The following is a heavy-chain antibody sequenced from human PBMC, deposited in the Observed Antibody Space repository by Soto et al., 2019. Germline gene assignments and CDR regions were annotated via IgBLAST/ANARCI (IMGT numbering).Heavy chain of an antibody. CDR1: GGSISSSSYY. Sequence: PSETLSLTCTVSGGSISSSSYYWGWIRQPPGKGLEWIGSIYYSGYTYYNPSLKSRVTISVDTSKNQFSLKLSSVTAADTAVYYCARHSGPLYVGYYYDMDVWGQGTTVT. V-gene: IGHV4-39*01. CDR3: ARHSGPLYVGYYYDMDV. CDR2: IYYSGYT. J-gene: IGHJ6*02. D-gene: IGHD3-16*01.